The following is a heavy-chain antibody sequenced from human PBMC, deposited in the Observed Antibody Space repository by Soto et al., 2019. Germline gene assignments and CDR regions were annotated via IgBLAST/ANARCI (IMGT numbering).Heavy chain of an antibody. Sequence: SVKVSCKASGYTFTYRYLHWVRQAPGQALEWMGWITPFNGNTNYAQKFQDRVTITRDRSMSTAYMELSSLRSEDTAMYYCAQGDPRYFQHWGQGTLVTVSS. V-gene: IGHV1-45*02. CDR1: GYTFTYRY. CDR2: ITPFNGNT. CDR3: AQGDPRYFQH. D-gene: IGHD2-21*02. J-gene: IGHJ1*01.